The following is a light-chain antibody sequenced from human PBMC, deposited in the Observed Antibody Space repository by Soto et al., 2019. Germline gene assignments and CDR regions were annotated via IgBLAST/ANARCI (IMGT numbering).Light chain of an antibody. Sequence: DIVMTQSPDSLAVSLGERATINCKSSQSVLYSSNNKNYLAWYQQKPGQPPKLLIYWASTRESGVPDRFSGSGAGTDFTLTISSLQAEDVAAYYCQQHYRTPHTFGQGTKVEIK. J-gene: IGKJ1*01. CDR3: QQHYRTPHT. CDR1: QSVLYSSNNKNY. CDR2: WAS. V-gene: IGKV4-1*01.